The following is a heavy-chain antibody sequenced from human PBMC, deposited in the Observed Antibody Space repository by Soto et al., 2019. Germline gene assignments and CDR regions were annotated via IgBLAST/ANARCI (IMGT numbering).Heavy chain of an antibody. CDR1: GGTFSSYT. J-gene: IGHJ1*01. D-gene: IGHD4-17*01. V-gene: IGHV1-69*02. Sequence: QVQLVQSGAEVKKPGSSVKVSCKASGGTFSSYTISWVRQAPGQGLEWMGRIIPILGIANYAQKFQGRVTITADKSTSTAYMELSSLRSEDTAVYYCARQFTVTREGRYFKHWGQGTLVTVSS. CDR3: ARQFTVTREGRYFKH. CDR2: IIPILGIA.